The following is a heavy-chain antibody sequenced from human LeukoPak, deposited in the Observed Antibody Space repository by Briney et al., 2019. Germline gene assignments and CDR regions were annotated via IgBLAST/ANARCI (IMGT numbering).Heavy chain of an antibody. J-gene: IGHJ5*02. CDR3: ARASGGSHIVVVTAMGVWFDP. Sequence: SETLSLTCAVYGGSFSGYYWSWIRQPPGKGLEWIGEINHSGSTNYNPSLKSRVTISVDTSKNQFSLKLSSVTAANTAVYYCARASGGSHIVVVTAMGVWFDPWGQGALVTVSS. CDR1: GGSFSGYY. CDR2: INHSGST. D-gene: IGHD2-21*02. V-gene: IGHV4-34*01.